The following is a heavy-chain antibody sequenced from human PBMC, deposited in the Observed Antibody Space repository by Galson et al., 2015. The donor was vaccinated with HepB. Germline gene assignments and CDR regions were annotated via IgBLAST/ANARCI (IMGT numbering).Heavy chain of an antibody. D-gene: IGHD2-2*01. CDR3: ARDSLRSTSSLALPPYNWFDP. CDR1: GFTFSSYS. J-gene: IGHJ5*02. Sequence: SLRLSCAASGFTFSSYSMNWVRQAPGKGLEWVSSISSSSSYIYYADSVKGRFTISRDNAKNSLYLQMNSLRAEDTAVYYCARDSLRSTSSLALPPYNWFDPWGQGTLVTVSS. V-gene: IGHV3-21*01. CDR2: ISSSSSYI.